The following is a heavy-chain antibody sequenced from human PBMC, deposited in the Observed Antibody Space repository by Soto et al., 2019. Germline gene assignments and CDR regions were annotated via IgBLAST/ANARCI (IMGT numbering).Heavy chain of an antibody. CDR3: ARDKGYGFGWSSSSGMDV. D-gene: IGHD5-18*01. CDR2: ISGYNGNT. V-gene: IGHV1-18*01. J-gene: IGHJ6*02. CDR1: GYTFSSFG. Sequence: GASVKVSCKASGYTFSSFGLSWVRQAPGQGLEWMGWISGYNGNTNSAEKFQGRVTMTTDTSTSTAYMEVRSLTSDDTAVYYCARDKGYGFGWSSSSGMDVWGQGTTVTVSS.